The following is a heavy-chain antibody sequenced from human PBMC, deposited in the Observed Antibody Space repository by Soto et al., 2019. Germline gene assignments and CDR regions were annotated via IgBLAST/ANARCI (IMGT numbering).Heavy chain of an antibody. CDR1: GYTFTSYG. CDR3: AREKRGAESAWDAFDI. J-gene: IGHJ3*02. Sequence: QVQLVQSGAEVKKPGASVKVSCKASGYTFTSYGISWVRQAPGQGLEWMGWISAYNGNTNYAQKLQGRVTMTTDTSTSTAYMELRSLRADDTAVYYCAREKRGAESAWDAFDIWGQGTMVTVSS. CDR2: ISAYNGNT. D-gene: IGHD1-26*01. V-gene: IGHV1-18*01.